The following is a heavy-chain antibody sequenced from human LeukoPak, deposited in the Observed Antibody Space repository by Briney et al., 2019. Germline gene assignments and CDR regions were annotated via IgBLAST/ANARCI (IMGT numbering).Heavy chain of an antibody. CDR3: ARGPSTVVTTR. V-gene: IGHV3-7*01. CDR1: VFTFSDYW. J-gene: IGHJ4*02. D-gene: IGHD2-21*02. CDR2: IKEDGTTK. Sequence: GGALRLSCAASVFTFSDYWMTWVRQAPGKGLEWVANIKEDGTTKHYVDSVKGRFTISRDNAKRSLYLQMNSLRAEDTALYYCARGPSTVVTTRRGQGTLVAVSS.